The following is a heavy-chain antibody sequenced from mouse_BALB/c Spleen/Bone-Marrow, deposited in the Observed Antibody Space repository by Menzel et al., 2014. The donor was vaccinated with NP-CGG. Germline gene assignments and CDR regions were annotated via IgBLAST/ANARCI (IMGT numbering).Heavy chain of an antibody. CDR3: ARGIYYYGSSCAY. Sequence: EVKVVESGGGLVQPGVSLKLSCAASGFTFSSYTMSWVRQTPEKRLEWVAYISNGGGSTYYPDTVKGRFTISRDNAKNTLYLQMSSLKSEDTAMYYCARGIYYYGSSCAYWGQGTLVTVSA. D-gene: IGHD1-1*01. CDR1: GFTFSSYT. J-gene: IGHJ3*01. CDR2: ISNGGGST. V-gene: IGHV5-12-2*01.